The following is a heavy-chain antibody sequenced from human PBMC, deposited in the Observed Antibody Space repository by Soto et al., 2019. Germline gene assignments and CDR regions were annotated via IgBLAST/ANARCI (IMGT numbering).Heavy chain of an antibody. CDR2: ISGSGGST. Sequence: GGSLRLSCAASGFTFSSYAISWVRQAPGKGLEWVSAISGSGGSTYYADSVKGRFTIPRDNSKNTLYLQMNSLRAEDTAVYYCARDRHYYDSSGYYYPEYFDYWGQGTLVTVSS. CDR3: ARDRHYYDSSGYYYPEYFDY. D-gene: IGHD3-22*01. J-gene: IGHJ4*02. CDR1: GFTFSSYA. V-gene: IGHV3-23*01.